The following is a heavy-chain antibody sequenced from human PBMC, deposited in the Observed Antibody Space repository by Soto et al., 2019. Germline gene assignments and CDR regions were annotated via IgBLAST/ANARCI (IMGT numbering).Heavy chain of an antibody. D-gene: IGHD3-10*01. CDR1: GYTFRTYP. J-gene: IGHJ4*02. CDR2: INAANGDT. V-gene: IGHV1-3*01. Sequence: QVQLVQSGAEVKKPGASVKVSCKASGYTFRTYPMHWVRQAPGRGLEWVGWINAANGDTGYSRTFQDRVTISRDISASTAYMELSSLRSEDTAVYYCARKDYYGSGIYYFDHWGQGTLVTVSS. CDR3: ARKDYYGSGIYYFDH.